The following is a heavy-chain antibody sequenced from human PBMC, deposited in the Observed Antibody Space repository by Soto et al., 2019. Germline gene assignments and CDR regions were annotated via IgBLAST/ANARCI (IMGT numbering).Heavy chain of an antibody. Sequence: PSQTLSLTCAISGDSVSSNSAAWNWIRQSPSRGLEWLGRTYYRSNWYNDYAVSVKSRITINPDTSKSQFSLQLNSVTPEDTAVYYCARGSLPITMVRGVIIRGYYYGMDVWGQGTTVTVSS. CDR3: ARGSLPITMVRGVIIRGYYYGMDV. CDR1: GDSVSSNSAA. J-gene: IGHJ6*02. D-gene: IGHD3-10*01. CDR2: TYYRSNWYN. V-gene: IGHV6-1*01.